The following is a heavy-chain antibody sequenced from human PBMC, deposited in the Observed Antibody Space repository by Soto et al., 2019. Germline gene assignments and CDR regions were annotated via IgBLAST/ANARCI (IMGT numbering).Heavy chain of an antibody. D-gene: IGHD3-10*01. V-gene: IGHV4-34*01. J-gene: IGHJ4*02. CDR2: INHSGST. Sequence: SETLSLTCAVYGGSFSDYYWSWIRQPPGKGLEWIGEINHSGSTNYNPSLKSRVTISVDTSKNQFSLKLSSVTATDTAVYYCARHVAYSYGSGSYSTEHWGQGTLVTVSS. CDR1: GGSFSDYY. CDR3: ARHVAYSYGSGSYSTEH.